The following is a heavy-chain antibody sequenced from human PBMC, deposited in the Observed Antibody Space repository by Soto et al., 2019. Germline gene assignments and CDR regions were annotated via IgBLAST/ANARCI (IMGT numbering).Heavy chain of an antibody. CDR2: IYYSGST. V-gene: IGHV4-59*08. Sequence: SETLSLTCTVSGGSISSYYWSWIRQPPGKGLEWIGYIYYSGSTNYNPSLKSRVTISVDTSKNQFSLKLSSVTAADTAVYYCARQIGGWKVAFDIWGQGTMVS. D-gene: IGHD6-19*01. CDR3: ARQIGGWKVAFDI. CDR1: GGSISSYY. J-gene: IGHJ3*02.